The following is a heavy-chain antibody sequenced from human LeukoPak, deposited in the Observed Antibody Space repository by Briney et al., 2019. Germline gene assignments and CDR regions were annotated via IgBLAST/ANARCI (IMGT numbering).Heavy chain of an antibody. CDR1: GGSFSGYY. V-gene: IGHV4-34*01. J-gene: IGHJ6*04. CDR2: INHSGGT. CDR3: ARGGKMVRNYYGMDV. D-gene: IGHD3-10*01. Sequence: SETLSLTCAVYGGSFSGYYWSWIRQPPGKGLEWIGEINHSGGTNYNPSLKSRVTISVDTSKNQFSLKLSSVTAADTAVYYCARGGKMVRNYYGMDVWGKGTTVTVSS.